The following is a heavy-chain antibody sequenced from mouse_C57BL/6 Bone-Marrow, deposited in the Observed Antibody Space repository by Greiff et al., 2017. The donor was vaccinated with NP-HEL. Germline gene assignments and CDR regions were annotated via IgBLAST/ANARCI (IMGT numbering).Heavy chain of an antibody. CDR1: GFNIKDDY. V-gene: IGHV14-4*01. CDR2: IDPENGDT. CDR3: TRLYSNHLFAY. Sequence: EVQLQQSGAELVRPGASVKLSCTASGFNIKDDYMHWVKQRPEQGLEWIGWIDPENGDTEYASKFQGKATITADTSSNTAYLQLSSLTSEDTAVYYCTRLYSNHLFAYWGQGTLVTVSA. D-gene: IGHD2-5*01. J-gene: IGHJ3*01.